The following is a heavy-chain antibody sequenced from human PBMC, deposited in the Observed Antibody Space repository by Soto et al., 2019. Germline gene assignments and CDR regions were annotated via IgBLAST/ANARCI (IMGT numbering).Heavy chain of an antibody. CDR3: ARVRGYYDSSGFDY. CDR2: ISGGGGSTI. D-gene: IGHD3-22*01. CDR1: GFTFSDYY. Sequence: QVQLVESGGGSVKPGGSLRLSCAASGFTFSDYYMSWIRQSPGKGLEWVSYISGGGGSTISYADSVKGGFTISRDNAQNSLYLQMNSLRAEDTAVYYCARVRGYYDSSGFDYWGRGALVNVSS. V-gene: IGHV3-11*01. J-gene: IGHJ4*02.